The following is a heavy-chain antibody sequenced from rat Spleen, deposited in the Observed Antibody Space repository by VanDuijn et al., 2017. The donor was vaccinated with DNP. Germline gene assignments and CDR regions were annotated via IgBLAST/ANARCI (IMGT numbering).Heavy chain of an antibody. V-gene: IGHV5-31*01. CDR3: ATYYGFNSYFFDY. D-gene: IGHD1-9*01. CDR2: IISTGGST. J-gene: IGHJ2*01. Sequence: EVQLVESGGGLVQPGGSLKLSCVASGFTFNYYWMTWIRQVPGKGLEWVASIISTGGSTYYPDFVKGRFTISRDNANGTLYLQMDNLGSEDTATYVCATYYGFNSYFFDYWGQGVMVTVSS. CDR1: GFTFNYYW.